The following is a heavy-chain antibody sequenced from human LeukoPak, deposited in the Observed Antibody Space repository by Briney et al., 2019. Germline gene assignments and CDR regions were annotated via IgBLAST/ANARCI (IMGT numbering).Heavy chain of an antibody. CDR2: ISSSSSYI. D-gene: IGHD4-17*01. V-gene: IGHV3-21*01. Sequence: EGSLRLSCAASGFTFSSYSMNWVRQAPGKGLEWVSSISSSSSYIYYADSVKGRFTISRDNAKNSLYLQMNSLRAEDTAVYYCARDYGDYSYYYYYYMDVWGKGTTVTVSS. CDR3: ARDYGDYSYYYYYYMDV. CDR1: GFTFSSYS. J-gene: IGHJ6*03.